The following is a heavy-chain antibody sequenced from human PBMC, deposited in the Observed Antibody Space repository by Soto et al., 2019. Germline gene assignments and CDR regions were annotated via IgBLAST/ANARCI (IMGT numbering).Heavy chain of an antibody. CDR2: IWFDGSRI. J-gene: IGHJ4*02. CDR1: GFTFSSYA. Sequence: GGSLRLSCADSGFTFSSYAMSWVRQAPGKGLEWVAVIWFDGSRIYHSDSVKGRFIISRDNSKNTLYLQMNSLRAEDTAVYYCAKDMSGVMANNPHDFWGQGALVTVSS. D-gene: IGHD3-16*01. CDR3: AKDMSGVMANNPHDF. V-gene: IGHV3-33*06.